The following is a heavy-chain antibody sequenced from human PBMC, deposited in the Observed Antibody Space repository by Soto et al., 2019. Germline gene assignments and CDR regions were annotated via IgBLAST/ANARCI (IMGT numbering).Heavy chain of an antibody. D-gene: IGHD4-17*01. V-gene: IGHV4-34*01. J-gene: IGHJ3*02. Sequence: SETLSLTCAVYGGSFSGYYWGWIRQPPGKGLEWIGEINHSGSTNYNPSLKSRVTISVDTSKNQFSLKLSSVTAADTAVYYCARDGYGVDAFDIWGQGTMVTVSS. CDR3: ARDGYGVDAFDI. CDR1: GGSFSGYY. CDR2: INHSGST.